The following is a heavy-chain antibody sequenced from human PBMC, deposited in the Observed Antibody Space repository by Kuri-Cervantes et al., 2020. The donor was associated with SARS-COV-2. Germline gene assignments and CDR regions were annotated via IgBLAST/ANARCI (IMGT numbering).Heavy chain of an antibody. J-gene: IGHJ6*03. CDR2: IYYSGST. V-gene: IGHV4-61*01. Sequence: ESLKISCTVSGGSISSGSYYWSWIRQPPGKGLEWIGYIYYSGSTNYNPSLKSRVTISVDTSKNQFSLKLSSVTAADTAVYYCARAKGETYYYYYMGVWGKGTTVTVSS. CDR3: ARAKGETYYYYYMGV. D-gene: IGHD3-16*01. CDR1: GGSISSGSYY.